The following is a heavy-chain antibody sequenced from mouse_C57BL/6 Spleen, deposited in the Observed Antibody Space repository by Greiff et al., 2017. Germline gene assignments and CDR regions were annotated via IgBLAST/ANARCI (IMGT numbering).Heavy chain of an antibody. CDR2: INPGSGGT. D-gene: IGHD4-1*01. Sequence: QVQLQQSGAELVRPGTSVKVSCKASGYAFTNYLIEWVKQRPGQGLEWIGVINPGSGGTNYNEKFKGKATLTADKSSSTAYMQLSSLTSEDSAVYCCATGTSAPDYWGQGTSVTVSS. CDR1: GYAFTNYL. J-gene: IGHJ4*01. V-gene: IGHV1-54*01. CDR3: ATGTSAPDY.